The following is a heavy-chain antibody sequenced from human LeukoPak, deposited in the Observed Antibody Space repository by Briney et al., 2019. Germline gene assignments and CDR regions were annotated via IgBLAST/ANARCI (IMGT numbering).Heavy chain of an antibody. J-gene: IGHJ6*03. CDR3: ARRGSSSWYRQTNYYYYMDV. Sequence: ASVKVSCKASGYTFTSYDINWVRQATGQGLEWMGWMNPNSGNTGYAQKFQGRVIMTRNTSISTAYMELSSLRSEDTAVYYCARRGSSSWYRQTNYYYYMDVWGKGTTVTIS. CDR1: GYTFTSYD. D-gene: IGHD6-13*01. V-gene: IGHV1-8*01. CDR2: MNPNSGNT.